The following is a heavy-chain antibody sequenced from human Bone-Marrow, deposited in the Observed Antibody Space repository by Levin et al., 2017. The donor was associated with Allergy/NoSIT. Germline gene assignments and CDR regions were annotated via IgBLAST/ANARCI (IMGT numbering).Heavy chain of an antibody. D-gene: IGHD5-18*01. Sequence: GESLKISCVVSGFTFSDAWMNWVRQAPGKGLEWVGRIKSKTDGGTREYAAPVKDRFTISRDDSKNTLYLQVNSLKTEDTAVYYCTSYLARTYGYFGYWGQGTLVTVSS. CDR2: IKSKTDGGTR. J-gene: IGHJ4*02. V-gene: IGHV3-15*07. CDR3: TSYLARTYGYFGY. CDR1: GFTFSDAW.